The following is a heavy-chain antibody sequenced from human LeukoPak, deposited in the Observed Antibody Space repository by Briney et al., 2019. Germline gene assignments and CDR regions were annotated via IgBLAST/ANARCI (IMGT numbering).Heavy chain of an antibody. CDR3: TRVFAGDEIGF. D-gene: IGHD3-3*01. Sequence: GASVKVSCKASGYTFTTYHINWVRQASGQGLEWMGWMDPNTGNTGYAQKFQGRVTMMRNTSISTAYMELSSPSSEDTAVYFCTRVFAGDEIGFWGQGTQVTVSS. V-gene: IGHV1-8*01. CDR2: MDPNTGNT. CDR1: GYTFTTYH. J-gene: IGHJ4*02.